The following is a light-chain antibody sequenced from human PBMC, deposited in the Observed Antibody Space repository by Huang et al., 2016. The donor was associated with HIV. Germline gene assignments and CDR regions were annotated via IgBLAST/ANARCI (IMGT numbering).Light chain of an antibody. CDR1: QSISSY. Sequence: DIQMTQSPSSLSASVGDRVTITCRASQSISSYLNWYQQKPGKAPKRLIDAASSLQSGVPSRFSGSGSGTDFTLTISSLQPEDFATYYCQQSYSTPWTFGQGTKVEIK. CDR3: QQSYSTPWT. J-gene: IGKJ1*01. CDR2: AAS. V-gene: IGKV1-39*01.